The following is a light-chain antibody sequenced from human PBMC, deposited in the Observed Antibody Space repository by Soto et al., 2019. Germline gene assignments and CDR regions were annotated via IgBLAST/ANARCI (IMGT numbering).Light chain of an antibody. V-gene: IGKV1-5*01. CDR3: QQYNNYWT. CDR2: DAS. Sequence: DIPMTQSPSTLSASVGDRVTITCRASQSISSWLAWYQQKPGKAPQLMIYDASSLASGLPSRFSGSGSATEFTLTSSRLPADDFANYYCQQYNNYWTFGQGTRVEIK. J-gene: IGKJ1*01. CDR1: QSISSW.